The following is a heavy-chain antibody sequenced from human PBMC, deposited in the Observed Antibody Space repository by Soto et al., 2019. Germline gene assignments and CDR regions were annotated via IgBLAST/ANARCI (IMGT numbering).Heavy chain of an antibody. V-gene: IGHV4-38-2*01. CDR1: GYSISSGYY. D-gene: IGHD1-26*01. CDR3: ARVIPSGGYGDCDY. J-gene: IGHJ4*02. CDR2: IYHSGST. Sequence: SETLSLTCAVSGYSISSGYYWGWSRQPPGKGLEWIGSIYHSGSTYYNPSLKSRVTISVDTSKNQFSLKLSSVTAADTAVYYCARVIPSGGYGDCDYWGQGPLFPAPQ.